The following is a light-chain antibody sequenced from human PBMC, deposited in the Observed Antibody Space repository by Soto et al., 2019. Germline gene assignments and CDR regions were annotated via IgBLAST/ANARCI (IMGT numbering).Light chain of an antibody. CDR2: DVS. J-gene: IGLJ2*01. V-gene: IGLV2-11*01. CDR3: CSYAGSYTYVV. CDR1: SSDVGGYNY. Sequence: QSALTQPRSVSGSPGQSVTISCTGTSSDVGGYNYVSWYQQHPDKAPKLMIYDVSQRPSGVPDRFSGSKSGYTASLTISGLQAEDEADYYCCSYAGSYTYVVFGGGTKLTVL.